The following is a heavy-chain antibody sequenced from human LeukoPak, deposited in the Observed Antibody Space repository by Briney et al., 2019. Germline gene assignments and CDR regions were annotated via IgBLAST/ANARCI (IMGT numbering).Heavy chain of an antibody. D-gene: IGHD1-26*01. J-gene: IGHJ6*02. Sequence: AGVKVTRKGSGYTFTCCNMHWLRQAHGQGLERMGWINPNSGGTNYAQKFQGRVTMTRDKSISTAYMELSRLRSDDTAVYYCARSELLLDYYYYGMDVWGQGTTVTVSS. V-gene: IGHV1-2*02. CDR2: INPNSGGT. CDR1: GYTFTCCN. CDR3: ARSELLLDYYYYGMDV.